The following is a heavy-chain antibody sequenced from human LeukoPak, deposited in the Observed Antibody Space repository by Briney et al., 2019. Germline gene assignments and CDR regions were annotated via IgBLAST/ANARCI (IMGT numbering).Heavy chain of an antibody. CDR1: GYTFTEYF. CDR3: ARDEAVTATNAFDI. Sequence: ASVKVSCKASGYTFTEYFMHWVRQAPGQGLEWMGWINPNSGGAKYAQKFQGRVTVTLDTSISTAYMELSRLRSGDTAVYYCARDEAVTATNAFDIWGRGTMVTVSS. CDR2: INPNSGGA. V-gene: IGHV1-2*02. D-gene: IGHD2-21*02. J-gene: IGHJ3*02.